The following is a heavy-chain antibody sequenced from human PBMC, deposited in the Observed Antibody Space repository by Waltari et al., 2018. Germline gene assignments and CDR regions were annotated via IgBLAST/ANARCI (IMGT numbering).Heavy chain of an antibody. CDR2: IIPLFCTA. D-gene: IGHD3-16*02. CDR3: SSPGGLGELSAFDY. Sequence: QVQLVQSGAEVKKPGSSVKVSCKASGGTFSSYAISGVRQAPGQGLEWMGGIIPLFCTANHAQRSQGSVTIPADKSTSTAYMELRSLSSEDTAVYYCSSPGGLGELSAFDYWGQGTLVTVSS. V-gene: IGHV1-69*06. CDR1: GGTFSSYA. J-gene: IGHJ4*02.